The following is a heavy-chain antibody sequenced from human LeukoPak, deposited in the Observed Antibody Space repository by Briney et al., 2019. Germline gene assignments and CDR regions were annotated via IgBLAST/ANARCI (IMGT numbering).Heavy chain of an antibody. D-gene: IGHD2-2*01. CDR3: ARYGGNVVVPAVLDY. CDR2: INHSGST. CDR1: SGSFSGYY. V-gene: IGHV4-34*01. J-gene: IGHJ4*02. Sequence: SETLSLTCAVYSGSFSGYYWSWIRQPPGKGLEWIGEINHSGSTKYNPSLKSRVTISADTSKNQFSLNLSSVTAADTAVYYCARYGGNVVVPAVLDYWGQGTLVTVSS.